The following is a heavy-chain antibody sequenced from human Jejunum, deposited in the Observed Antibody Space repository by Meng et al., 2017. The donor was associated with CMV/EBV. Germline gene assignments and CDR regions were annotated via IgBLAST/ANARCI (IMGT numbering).Heavy chain of an antibody. J-gene: IGHJ4*02. CDR1: GFTFTTYA. CDR2: ISAHNGNT. D-gene: IGHD3-22*01. Sequence: QVQLVQSGAEVKEPGASVTVSCKASGFTFTTYAITWVRQAPGQGLEWMGWISAHNGNTDYAQNFEGRVTMTTDTSTSTAYMELRSLRSDDTAVFYCASPPQDHHSSAFDYWGQGTLVTVSS. CDR3: ASPPQDHHSSAFDY. V-gene: IGHV1-18*01.